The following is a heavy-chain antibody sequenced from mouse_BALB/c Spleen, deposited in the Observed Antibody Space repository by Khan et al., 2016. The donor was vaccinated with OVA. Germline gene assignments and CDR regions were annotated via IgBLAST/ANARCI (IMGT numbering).Heavy chain of an antibody. V-gene: IGHV1-31*01. D-gene: IGHD2-2*01. Sequence: EVQLQQSGPELMKPGASVKISCKASGYSFTSYYIHWVMQRHGESLEWIGYIDPFSGGSTYNQKFKVKATLTVDKSSSTAYIHLSNLTSEDSAVDYGTRHGYVAWFTYWGQGTLVTVSA. CDR3: TRHGYVAWFTY. CDR2: IDPFSGGS. CDR1: GYSFTSYY. J-gene: IGHJ3*01.